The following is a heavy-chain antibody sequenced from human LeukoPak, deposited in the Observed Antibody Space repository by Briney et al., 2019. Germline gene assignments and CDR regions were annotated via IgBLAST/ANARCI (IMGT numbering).Heavy chain of an antibody. J-gene: IGHJ4*02. CDR1: GFTFGDYA. CDR2: IRSKAYGGTT. V-gene: IGHV3-49*04. CDR3: TKWLASDY. D-gene: IGHD6-19*01. Sequence: GGSLRLSCTAPGFTFGDYAMTWVRQAPGKGLEWVGFIRSKAYGGTTEYAASVKGRFSISRDDSKSIAYLQMNSLKTEDTAVYYCTKWLASDYWGQGTLVTVSS.